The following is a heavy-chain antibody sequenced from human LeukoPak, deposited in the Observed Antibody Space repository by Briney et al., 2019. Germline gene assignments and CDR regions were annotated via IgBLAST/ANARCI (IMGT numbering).Heavy chain of an antibody. Sequence: ASVKVSCKASGYTFTSYGISWVRQAPGQGLEWMGWISAYNGNTNYAQKLQGRVTMTTDTSTSTAYMELRSLRSDVTAVYYCARWPGPRWFGDYYFDYWGQGTLVTVSS. CDR3: ARWPGPRWFGDYYFDY. CDR2: ISAYNGNT. D-gene: IGHD3-10*01. CDR1: GYTFTSYG. J-gene: IGHJ4*02. V-gene: IGHV1-18*01.